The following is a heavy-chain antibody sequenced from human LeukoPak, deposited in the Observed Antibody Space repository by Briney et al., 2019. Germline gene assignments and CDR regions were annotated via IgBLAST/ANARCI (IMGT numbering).Heavy chain of an antibody. V-gene: IGHV4-59*01. J-gene: IGHJ5*02. CDR1: GGSISSYY. CDR3: ARGRWIDR. CDR2: IYYSGST. Sequence: SETLSLTCTVSGGSISSYYWSWIRQPPGKGLEWIGYIYYSGSTNYNPSLKSRVLISVDTSKNQFSLKLSSVTAAETAVYYCARGRWIDRWGQGTLVTVSS.